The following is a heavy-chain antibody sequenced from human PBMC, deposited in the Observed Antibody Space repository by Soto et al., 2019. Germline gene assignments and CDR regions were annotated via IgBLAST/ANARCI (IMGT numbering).Heavy chain of an antibody. CDR3: ARASPVVNDV. J-gene: IGHJ6*04. CDR2: IYYSGST. Sequence: SETLSLTCTVSGCSISSGDYYWSWIRQPPGKGLEWIGYIYYSGSTYYNPSLKSRVTISVDTSKDQFSLKLSSVTAADTAVYYCARASPVVNDVWGKGTTGTVSS. CDR1: GCSISSGDYY. V-gene: IGHV4-30-4*01.